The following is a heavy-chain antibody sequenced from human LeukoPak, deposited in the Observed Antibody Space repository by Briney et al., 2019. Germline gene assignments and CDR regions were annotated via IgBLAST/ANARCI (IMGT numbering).Heavy chain of an antibody. CDR3: ARRGYSYGYGY. D-gene: IGHD5-18*01. J-gene: IGHJ4*02. CDR2: ISSSSSYI. Sequence: GGSLRLSCAASGFTFSSYSMNWVRQAPGKGLEWVSSISSSSSYIYYADSVKGRFTISRDNAKNSLYLQMNSLRAEDTALYYCARRGYSYGYGYWGQGTLVTVSS. CDR1: GFTFSSYS. V-gene: IGHV3-21*04.